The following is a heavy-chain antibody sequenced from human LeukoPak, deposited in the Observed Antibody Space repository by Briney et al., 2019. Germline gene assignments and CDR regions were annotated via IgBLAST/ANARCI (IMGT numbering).Heavy chain of an antibody. CDR1: GFSFSDYA. CDR3: ARGSDSNFGARDGFDY. CDR2: IRGKAYGETT. D-gene: IGHD3-16*01. J-gene: IGHJ4*02. Sequence: PGGSLRLSCSVSGFSFSDYAINWVRQAPGKGLEWVAFIRGKAYGETTHYAASVKCRFSISRDEFDSIAYLQMDSLKTEDTAVYYCARGSDSNFGARDGFDYWGQGTLVTVSS. V-gene: IGHV3-49*04.